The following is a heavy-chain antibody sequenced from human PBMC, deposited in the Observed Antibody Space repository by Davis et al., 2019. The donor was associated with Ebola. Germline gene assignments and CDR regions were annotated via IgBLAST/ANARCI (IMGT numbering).Heavy chain of an antibody. D-gene: IGHD3-9*01. CDR3: ARELLVTGYKCADY. V-gene: IGHV1-8*01. CDR1: GYTFTSYD. Sequence: ASVKVSCKASGYTFTSYDINWVRQATGQGLEWMGWMNPNSGNTGYAQKFQGRVTITADESTSTAYMELSSLRSEDTAVYYCARELLVTGYKCADYWGQGTLVTVSS. J-gene: IGHJ4*02. CDR2: MNPNSGNT.